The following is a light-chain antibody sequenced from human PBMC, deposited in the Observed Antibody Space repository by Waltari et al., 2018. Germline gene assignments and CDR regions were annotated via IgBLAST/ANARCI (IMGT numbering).Light chain of an antibody. J-gene: IGKJ2*01. CDR3: QHYHSLPYT. CDR1: QDITTS. V-gene: IGKV1-33*01. CDR2: DAS. Sequence: DRVTITCQATQDITTSLSWFQQKPGKAPQLLIYDASSLQAGVPSRFSGTGSGTAFSFTITSLQPEDSATYYCQHYHSLPYTFGRGTKLQIK.